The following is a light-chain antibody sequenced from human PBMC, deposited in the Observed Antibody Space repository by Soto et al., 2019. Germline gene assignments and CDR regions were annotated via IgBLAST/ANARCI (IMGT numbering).Light chain of an antibody. CDR3: QKYNSAPLT. Sequence: DIQMTQSPSSLSASVGDRVTITCRASQDISNFLAWYQQRPGTVPKLLIYAASTLQSGVPSRFSGRGSGTDFTLTISSLQPEDFATYYCQKYNSAPLTFGGGTKVEIK. CDR1: QDISNF. CDR2: AAS. J-gene: IGKJ4*01. V-gene: IGKV1-27*01.